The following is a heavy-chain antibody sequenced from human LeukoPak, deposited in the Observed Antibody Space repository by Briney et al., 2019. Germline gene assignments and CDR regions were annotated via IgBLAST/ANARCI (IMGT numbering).Heavy chain of an antibody. J-gene: IGHJ5*02. CDR2: ISPSGST. CDR3: ARTQGWFDP. CDR1: GGSISSNNYY. Sequence: PSETLSLTCTVSGGSISSNNYYWSWIRQPAGKGLEWIGRISPSGSTNYNPSLKSRVTMSVDTSKNQFSLKLSSVTAADTAVYYCARTQGWFDPWGQGTLVTVSS. V-gene: IGHV4-4*07.